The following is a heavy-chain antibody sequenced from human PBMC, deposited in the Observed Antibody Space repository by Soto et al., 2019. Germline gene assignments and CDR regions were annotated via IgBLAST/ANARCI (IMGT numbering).Heavy chain of an antibody. V-gene: IGHV1-18*01. CDR2: ISAYNGNT. CDR3: ARGRAYCSGGSCYEYYFDY. J-gene: IGHJ4*02. Sequence: ASVKVSCKASGYTFTSYGISWVRQAPGQGLEWMGWISAYNGNTNYAQKLQGRITMTTNTSTSTAYMELRSLSSDDTAVYYCARGRAYCSGGSCYEYYFDYWGQGTLVTVSS. CDR1: GYTFTSYG. D-gene: IGHD2-15*01.